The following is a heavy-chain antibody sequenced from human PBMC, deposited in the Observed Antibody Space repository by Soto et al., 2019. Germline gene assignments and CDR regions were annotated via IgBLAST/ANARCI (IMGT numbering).Heavy chain of an antibody. J-gene: IGHJ3*01. CDR1: FGSISSYY. Sequence: SETLSLTCTFSFGSISSYYLSLIRQPPGKGLEWIGYIYYSGSTNYNPSLKSRVTISVDTSKNQFSLKLSSVTAADTAVYYCARVYGLGAFDLWGQGTMVTVSS. D-gene: IGHD4-17*01. CDR2: IYYSGST. V-gene: IGHV4-59*01. CDR3: ARVYGLGAFDL.